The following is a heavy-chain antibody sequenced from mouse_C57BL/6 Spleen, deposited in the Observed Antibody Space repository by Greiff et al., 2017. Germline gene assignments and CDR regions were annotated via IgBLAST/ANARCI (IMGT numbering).Heavy chain of an antibody. V-gene: IGHV2-2*01. CDR3: AREPPDSSGYYFDY. D-gene: IGHD3-2*02. CDR2: ICSGGST. J-gene: IGHJ2*01. Sequence: QVQLQQSGPGLVQPSQSLSITCTVSGFSLTSYGVHWVRQSPGKGLEWLGVICSGGSTDYNAACISRLSISKANSKSHVFFKMNSLQAYDTAIYYCAREPPDSSGYYFDYWGQGTTLTVSS. CDR1: GFSLTSYG.